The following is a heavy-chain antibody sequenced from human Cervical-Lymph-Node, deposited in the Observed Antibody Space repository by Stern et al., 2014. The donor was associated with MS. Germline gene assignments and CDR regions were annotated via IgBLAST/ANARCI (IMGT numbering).Heavy chain of an antibody. Sequence: VQLVESGAEVKKPWATVTVSCKVSGYTLTELSMHWVRQAPRQGLERGGGFDPEDGETIYAQKFQGRVTMTEDTSTDTAYMELSSLRSEDAAVYYCAGMVRDDWYFDLWGRGTLVTVSS. J-gene: IGHJ2*01. CDR2: FDPEDGET. CDR1: GYTLTELS. V-gene: IGHV1-24*01. D-gene: IGHD3-10*01. CDR3: AGMVRDDWYFDL.